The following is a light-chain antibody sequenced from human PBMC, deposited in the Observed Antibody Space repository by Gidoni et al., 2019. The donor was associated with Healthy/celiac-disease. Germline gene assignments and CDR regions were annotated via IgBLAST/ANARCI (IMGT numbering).Light chain of an antibody. V-gene: IGKV3-15*01. CDR1: QSVSSN. Sequence: DIVMTQSPATLSVSPGERATLSCRASQSVSSNLSWYQQKPGQAPRLLIYGASTRATGIPARFSGSVSGTEFTLTISSLQSEDFAVYYCQQYNNWPPWTFGQGTKVEIK. CDR3: QQYNNWPPWT. J-gene: IGKJ1*01. CDR2: GAS.